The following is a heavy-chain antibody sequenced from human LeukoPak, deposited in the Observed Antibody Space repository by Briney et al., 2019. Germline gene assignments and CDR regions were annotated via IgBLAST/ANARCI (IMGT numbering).Heavy chain of an antibody. J-gene: IGHJ4*02. D-gene: IGHD2-15*01. CDR3: ARGYCSGGSCQRDFDY. CDR2: INHTGNT. V-gene: IGHV4-34*01. CDR1: GGSFSGYY. Sequence: PSETLSLTCDVYGGSFSGYYWTWIRQPPGKGLEWIGEINHTGNTNYNPSLKSRVTISVDTSKNQFSLKLSSVTAADTAVYYCARGYCSGGSCQRDFDYWGQGTLVTVSS.